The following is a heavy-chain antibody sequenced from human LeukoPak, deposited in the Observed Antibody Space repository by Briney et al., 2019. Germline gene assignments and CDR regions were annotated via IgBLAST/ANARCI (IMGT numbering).Heavy chain of an antibody. CDR3: ARLSRRSGSSWYDGGLGFDP. J-gene: IGHJ5*02. CDR2: IYHSGST. D-gene: IGHD6-13*01. V-gene: IGHV4-4*02. Sequence: SETLSLTCAVSGGSISSSNWWSWVRQPPGKGLEWIGEIYHSGSTNYNPSLKSRVTISVDKSKNQFSLKLSSVTAADTAVYYCARLSRRSGSSWYDGGLGFDPWGQGTLVTVSS. CDR1: GGSISSSNW.